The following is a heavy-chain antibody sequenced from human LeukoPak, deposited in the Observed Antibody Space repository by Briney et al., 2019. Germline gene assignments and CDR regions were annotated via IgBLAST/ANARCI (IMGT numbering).Heavy chain of an antibody. J-gene: IGHJ6*03. CDR3: AKYYYGSGSYGYMDV. D-gene: IGHD3-10*01. CDR1: GFTFSSYW. V-gene: IGHV3-7*01. CDR2: IKQDGSEK. Sequence: GGSLRLSCAASGFTFSSYWMSWVRQAPGKGLEWVANIKQDGSEKYYVDSVKGRFTISRDNAKNSLYLQMNSLRAEDTAVYYCAKYYYGSGSYGYMDVWGKGTTVTISS.